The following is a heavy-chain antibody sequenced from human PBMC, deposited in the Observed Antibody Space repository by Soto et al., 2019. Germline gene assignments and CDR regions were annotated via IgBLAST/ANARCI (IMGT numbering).Heavy chain of an antibody. J-gene: IGHJ6*02. Sequence: ASVKVSCKASGYTFTGYYMHWVRQAPGQGLEWMGWINPNSGGTNYAQKFQGRVTMTRDTSISTAYMELSRLRSDDTAVYYCASPSGITFGGVIVGYYYGMEVWGQGTKVTVSS. D-gene: IGHD3-16*02. CDR1: GYTFTGYY. V-gene: IGHV1-2*02. CDR2: INPNSGGT. CDR3: ASPSGITFGGVIVGYYYGMEV.